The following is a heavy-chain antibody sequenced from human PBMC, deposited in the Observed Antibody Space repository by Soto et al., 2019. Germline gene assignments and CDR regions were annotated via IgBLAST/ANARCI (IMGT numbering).Heavy chain of an antibody. Sequence: QVQLVQSGAEVKKPGSSVKVSCKASGGTFSSYAISWVRQAPGQGLEWMGGIIPIFGTANYAQKFQGRVTITADESPSTAYVELSSLRSEDTAVYYCARFTLYSYGPSGCFDPWGQGTLVTVSS. CDR2: IIPIFGTA. CDR3: ARFTLYSYGPSGCFDP. J-gene: IGHJ5*02. V-gene: IGHV1-69*01. D-gene: IGHD5-18*01. CDR1: GGTFSSYA.